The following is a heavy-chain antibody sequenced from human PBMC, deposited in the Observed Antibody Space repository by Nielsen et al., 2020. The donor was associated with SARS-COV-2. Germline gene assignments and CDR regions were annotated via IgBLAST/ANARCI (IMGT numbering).Heavy chain of an antibody. V-gene: IGHV3-23*01. CDR3: AKDVKKSFDY. Sequence: GESLKISCAASGFTFSSYWMSWVRQAPGKGLEWVSAISGSGGSTYYADSVKGRFTISRDNSKNTLYLQMNSLRAEDTAVYYCAKDVKKSFDYWGQGTLVTVSS. J-gene: IGHJ4*02. CDR2: ISGSGGST. CDR1: GFTFSSYW.